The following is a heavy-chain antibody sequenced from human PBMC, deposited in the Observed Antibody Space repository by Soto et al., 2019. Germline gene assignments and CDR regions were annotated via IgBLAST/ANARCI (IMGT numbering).Heavy chain of an antibody. J-gene: IGHJ4*02. CDR3: ARGHYESSGYFEVFFGY. CDR1: GASISGNY. CDR2: IYYSGAT. D-gene: IGHD3-22*01. V-gene: IGHV4-59*12. Sequence: SETLSLTCNVSGASISGNYWSWIRQPPGKGLEWIGYIYYSGATNYNPSLESRVTISVDTPKSQFSLKLTSVTAADTAVYYCARGHYESSGYFEVFFGYWGQGTLVTVSS.